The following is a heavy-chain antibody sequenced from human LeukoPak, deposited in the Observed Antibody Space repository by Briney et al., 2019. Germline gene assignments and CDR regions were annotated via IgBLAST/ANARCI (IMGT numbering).Heavy chain of an antibody. J-gene: IGHJ4*02. CDR2: ISGSVGST. D-gene: IGHD1-26*01. Sequence: PGGSLRLSCAASGFTFSSYAMSWVRQPPGKGLEWVSVISGSVGSTYYADSVKGRFTISRDNSENTLYLQMNSLSAEDTAVYYCAKAPGATHFDYWGQGTLVTVSS. CDR1: GFTFSSYA. V-gene: IGHV3-23*01. CDR3: AKAPGATHFDY.